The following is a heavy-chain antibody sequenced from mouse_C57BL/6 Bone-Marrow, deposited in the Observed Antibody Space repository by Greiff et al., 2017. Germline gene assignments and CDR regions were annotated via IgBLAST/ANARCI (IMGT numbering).Heavy chain of an antibody. V-gene: IGHV1-81*01. D-gene: IGHD1-1*01. CDR3: ARDTTVVPWFDY. CDR1: GYTFTSYG. Sequence: QVQLQQSGAELARPGASVKLSCTASGYTFTSYGISWVKQRTGQGLEWIGEIYPRSGNTYYNEKFKGKATLTADKSSSTAYMELRSLTSEDSAVYFCARDTTVVPWFDYWGQGTTLTVSS. CDR2: IYPRSGNT. J-gene: IGHJ2*01.